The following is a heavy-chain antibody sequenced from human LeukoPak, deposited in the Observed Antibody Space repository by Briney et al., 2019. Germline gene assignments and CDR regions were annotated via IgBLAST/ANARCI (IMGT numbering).Heavy chain of an antibody. J-gene: IGHJ4*02. CDR3: AKTPYMSGSRGYFDY. CDR1: GFTFSTYG. V-gene: IGHV3-30*02. Sequence: GGSLRLSCATSGFTFSTYGMHWVRQAPGKGLEWVAFIWSDGDNKYYADSVKGRFTISRDNSKNTLSLQMNSLRAEDTAVYYCAKTPYMSGSRGYFDYWGQGTLVTVSS. CDR2: IWSDGDNK. D-gene: IGHD1-26*01.